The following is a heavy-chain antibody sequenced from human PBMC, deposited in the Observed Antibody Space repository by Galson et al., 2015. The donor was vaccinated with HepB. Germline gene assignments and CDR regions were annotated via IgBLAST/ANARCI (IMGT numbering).Heavy chain of an antibody. J-gene: IGHJ4*02. CDR2: AYHSGGT. CDR3: ARAKEGRGYFDY. Sequence: ETLSLTCAVSGDSISNDRWWSWVRQPPGEGLEWIGEAYHSGGTNYRPSLKSRVTISVDKSKNQFPLKLTSVTAADTAVYYCARAKEGRGYFDYWGQGTLVTVSS. D-gene: IGHD3-10*01. V-gene: IGHV4-4*02. CDR1: GDSISNDRW.